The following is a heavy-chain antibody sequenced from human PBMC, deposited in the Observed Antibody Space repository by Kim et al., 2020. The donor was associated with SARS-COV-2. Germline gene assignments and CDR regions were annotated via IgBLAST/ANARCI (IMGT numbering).Heavy chain of an antibody. J-gene: IGHJ3*02. CDR3: AREGTWSSGAFDI. D-gene: IGHD1-1*01. CDR2: VYYSGST. CDR1: GGSVSSGSYY. Sequence: SETLSLTCTVSGGSVSSGSYYWSWIRQPPGKRLEWIGYVYYSGSTNYNPSLKSRVTISLDTSKNQFSLKLNSVTAADTAVYYCAREGTWSSGAFDIWGQGTMVTVSS. V-gene: IGHV4-61*01.